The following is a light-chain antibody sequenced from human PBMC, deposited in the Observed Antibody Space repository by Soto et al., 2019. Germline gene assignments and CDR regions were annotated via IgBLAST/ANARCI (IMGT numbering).Light chain of an antibody. CDR2: EVS. J-gene: IGLJ1*01. CDR1: SSDIGGYSY. CDR3: SSYTSSSTRV. V-gene: IGLV2-14*01. Sequence: QSALTQPASVPGSPGRSITISCTGTSSDIGGYSYVSWYQQHPGKAPKLMIYEVSNRPSGVSNRFSGSKSGNTASLTISGLQAEDEADYYCSSYTSSSTRVFGTGTKLTVL.